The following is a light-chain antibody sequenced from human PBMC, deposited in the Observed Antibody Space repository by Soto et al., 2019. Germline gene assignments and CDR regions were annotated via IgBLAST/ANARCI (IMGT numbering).Light chain of an antibody. CDR3: QQRSNWPPEIT. J-gene: IGKJ5*01. CDR1: QSVSSSY. V-gene: IGKV3D-20*02. CDR2: GAS. Sequence: EIVLTQSPGTLSLSPGERATLACRASQSVSSSYLAWYQQNPGQAPRLLIYGASSRATGIPARFSGSGSGTDFTLTVSSLEPEDFALYYCQQRSNWPPEITFGQGTRLEIK.